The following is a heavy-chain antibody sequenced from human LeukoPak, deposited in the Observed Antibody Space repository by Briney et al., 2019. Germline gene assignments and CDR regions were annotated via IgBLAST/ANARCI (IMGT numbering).Heavy chain of an antibody. CDR2: IHSGGTT. J-gene: IGHJ4*02. D-gene: IGHD5-12*01. CDR3: ARDSDSGYGPFAS. Sequence: AGGSLRLSCAASGFTVSNNYMSWVRQAPGKGLEWVSVIHSGGTTSYADSVQGRFTISRDNSKTTVYLHMNSQRAEDTAVYYCARDSDSGYGPFASWGQGTLVTVSS. V-gene: IGHV3-53*01. CDR1: GFTVSNNY.